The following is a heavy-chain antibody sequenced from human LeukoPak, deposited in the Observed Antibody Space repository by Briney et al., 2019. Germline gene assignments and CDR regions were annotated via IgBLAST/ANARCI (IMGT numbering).Heavy chain of an antibody. Sequence: GRSLRLSCAASGFTFSSYAMSWVRQAPGKGLEWVSAISGSGGSTYYADSVKGRFTISRDNSKNTLYLQMNSLRAEDTAVYYCAKGPGDSSGYYYSWGQGTLVTVSS. CDR2: ISGSGGST. CDR1: GFTFSSYA. CDR3: AKGPGDSSGYYYS. J-gene: IGHJ4*02. V-gene: IGHV3-23*01. D-gene: IGHD3-22*01.